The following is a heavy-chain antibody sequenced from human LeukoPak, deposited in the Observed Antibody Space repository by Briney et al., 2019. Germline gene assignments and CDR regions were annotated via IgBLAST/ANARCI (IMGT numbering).Heavy chain of an antibody. CDR3: ASPRTGYGDYGMDV. Sequence: GASVKVSCTVSGYTLTELSMHWVRQAPGKGLEWMGGFDPEDGETVYAQKFQGRVTITADESTSTAYMELSSLRSEDTAVYYCASPRTGYGDYGMDVWGQGTTVTVSS. D-gene: IGHD4-17*01. V-gene: IGHV1-24*01. CDR2: FDPEDGET. J-gene: IGHJ6*02. CDR1: GYTLTELS.